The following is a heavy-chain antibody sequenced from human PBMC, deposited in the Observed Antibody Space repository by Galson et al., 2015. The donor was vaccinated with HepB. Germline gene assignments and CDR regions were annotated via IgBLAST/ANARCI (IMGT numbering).Heavy chain of an antibody. J-gene: IGHJ3*02. CDR2: ISAYNGNT. CDR1: GYTFTSYG. Sequence: SVKVSCKASGYTFTSYGISWVRQAPGQGLEWMGWISAYNGNTNYAQKLQGRVTMTTDTSTRTAYMELRSLRSDDTAVYYCASPYYYDSGDAFDIWGQGTMVTVSS. CDR3: ASPYYYDSGDAFDI. D-gene: IGHD3-22*01. V-gene: IGHV1-18*04.